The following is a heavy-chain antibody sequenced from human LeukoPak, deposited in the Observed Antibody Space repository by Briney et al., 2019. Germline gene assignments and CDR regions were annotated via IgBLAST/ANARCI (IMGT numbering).Heavy chain of an antibody. Sequence: GGSLRLSCAASGFIFSGYWMTWVPQAPGRGLVWVSRLNSDGSSTIYADSVKGRFTISRDNAKNTLYLQMNSLRAEDTAVYYCARGLGGTGDHWGQGTLVTVSS. CDR2: LNSDGSST. J-gene: IGHJ4*02. D-gene: IGHD3-10*01. V-gene: IGHV3-74*01. CDR3: ARGLGGTGDH. CDR1: GFIFSGYW.